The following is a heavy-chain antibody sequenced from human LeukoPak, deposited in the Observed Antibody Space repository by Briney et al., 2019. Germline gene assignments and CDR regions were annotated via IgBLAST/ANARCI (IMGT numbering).Heavy chain of an antibody. D-gene: IGHD5-12*01. J-gene: IGHJ6*02. Sequence: PSETLSLTCTVSGGSISSGDYYWTWIRQHPGKGLEWIGYIYYRGSTYYNPSLKSRASISVDAYKNQFSLKLSSVTAADTAVYYCARDSKVRGLLDVWGQGTTVTVSS. CDR1: GGSISSGDYY. CDR3: ARDSKVRGLLDV. CDR2: IYYRGST. V-gene: IGHV4-31*03.